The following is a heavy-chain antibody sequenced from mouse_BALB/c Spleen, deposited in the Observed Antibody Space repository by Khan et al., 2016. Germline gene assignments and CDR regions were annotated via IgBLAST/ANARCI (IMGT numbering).Heavy chain of an antibody. CDR2: IWSGGNT. CDR3: ARNGYYYGLDY. J-gene: IGHJ4*01. D-gene: IGHD2-2*01. Sequence: QVQLKESGPGLVQPSQSLSITCTVSGFSLTRDGVHWIRQSPGKGLEWLGVIWSGGNTDYNTAFISRLSISKVIYTSQVFFKMNSLQANDTAIYFWARNGYYYGLDYWGQGTSVTVSS. CDR1: GFSLTRDG. V-gene: IGHV2-2*02.